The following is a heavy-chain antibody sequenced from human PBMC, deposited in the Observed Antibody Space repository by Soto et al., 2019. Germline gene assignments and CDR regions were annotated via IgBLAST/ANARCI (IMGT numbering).Heavy chain of an antibody. D-gene: IGHD3-16*01. Sequence: QVQLVESGGGVVQPGRSLRLSCAASGFTFSSYAMHWVRRAPGKGLEWMAVMSYDGSNKYYADSVKGRFTISRENSKNTLYLQMNRLRPEDTALYYCAGDGGAYWGQGTLVIVSS. CDR1: GFTFSSYA. J-gene: IGHJ4*02. CDR2: MSYDGSNK. CDR3: AGDGGAY. V-gene: IGHV3-30-3*01.